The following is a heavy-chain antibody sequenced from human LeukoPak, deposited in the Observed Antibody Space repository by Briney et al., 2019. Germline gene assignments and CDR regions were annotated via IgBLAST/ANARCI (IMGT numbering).Heavy chain of an antibody. Sequence: SETLSLTCAVYGGSFSGYYWNWIRQPPGKGLEWIGEINPSATTNYNPSLNRRVPISVHTSKHQFSLKLSSVTAADPAVYYCARGSYSNNWFDPWGQGTLVTASS. J-gene: IGHJ5*02. D-gene: IGHD6-13*01. CDR2: INPSATT. V-gene: IGHV4-34*01. CDR1: GGSFSGYY. CDR3: ARGSYSNNWFDP.